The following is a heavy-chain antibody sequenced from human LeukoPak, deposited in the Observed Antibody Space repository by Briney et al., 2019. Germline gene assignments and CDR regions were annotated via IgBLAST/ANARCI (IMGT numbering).Heavy chain of an antibody. CDR1: GYTFTSYG. Sequence: ASVKVSCKASGYTFTSYGMSWVRQAPGQGLEWMGWISAYNGNTNYAQKLQGRVTMTTDTSTSTAYMELRSLRSDDTAVYYCARDVYVAAAVRGCGGYWGQGTLVTVSS. CDR2: ISAYNGNT. D-gene: IGHD6-13*01. CDR3: ARDVYVAAAVRGCGGY. J-gene: IGHJ4*02. V-gene: IGHV1-18*01.